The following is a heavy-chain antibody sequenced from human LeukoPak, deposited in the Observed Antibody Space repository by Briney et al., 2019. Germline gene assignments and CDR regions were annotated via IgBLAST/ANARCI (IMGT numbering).Heavy chain of an antibody. CDR2: ISSSSYK. J-gene: IGHJ6*03. Sequence: GGSLRLSGAASGFTFSSYSMNWVRKAPGKGLEWVSFISSSSYKYYADSVKGRFTISRDNAKNSLYLQMNSLRAEDTAVYYCVRGREREQLVVFRYYYYMDVWGKGTTVTVSS. CDR1: GFTFSSYS. CDR3: VRGREREQLVVFRYYYYMDV. D-gene: IGHD6-13*01. V-gene: IGHV3-21*01.